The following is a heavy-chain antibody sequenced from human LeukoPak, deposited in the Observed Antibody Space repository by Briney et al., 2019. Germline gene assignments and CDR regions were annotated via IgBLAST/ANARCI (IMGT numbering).Heavy chain of an antibody. CDR1: GYSFTSYW. J-gene: IGHJ4*02. D-gene: IGHD3-3*01. CDR3: ARRGADFWSGYSLKYFDY. V-gene: IGHV5-51*01. Sequence: GESLKISCKGPGYSFTSYWIGWVRQMPGKGLEWMGIIYPGDSDTRYSPSFQGQVTISADKSISTAYLQWSSLKASDTAMYYCARRGADFWSGYSLKYFDYWGQGTLVTVSS. CDR2: IYPGDSDT.